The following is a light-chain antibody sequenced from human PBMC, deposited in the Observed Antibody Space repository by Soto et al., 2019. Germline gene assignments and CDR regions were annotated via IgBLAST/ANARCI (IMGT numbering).Light chain of an antibody. Sequence: DIQMTQSPSSLSASVGDRVTITCRASQSISSYLNWYQQKPGKAPKLLIYAQSRLQSGVTSRFSGSGSGKDFTLTISSLQPEDFATYYCQQSYSTLGTVGPGTKVDIK. CDR3: QQSYSTLGT. CDR1: QSISSY. CDR2: AQS. V-gene: IGKV1-39*01. J-gene: IGKJ3*01.